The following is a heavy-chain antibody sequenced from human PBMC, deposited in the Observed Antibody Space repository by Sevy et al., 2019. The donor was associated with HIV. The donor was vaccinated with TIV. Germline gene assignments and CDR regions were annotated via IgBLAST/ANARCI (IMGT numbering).Heavy chain of an antibody. CDR2: IHYSGST. D-gene: IGHD3-10*01. CDR1: DGSLTSGSYY. CDR3: ARERVIGPGSGELRGFDA. V-gene: IGHV4-61*01. Sequence: SETLSLTCTVPDGSLTSGSYYWTWIRQSPGKGLEWIGYIHYSGSTNYNPSLNSPVTMSVDTSKNQFSLNLYSVTAADTAVYYCARERVIGPGSGELRGFDAWGQGNLVTVSS. J-gene: IGHJ5*02.